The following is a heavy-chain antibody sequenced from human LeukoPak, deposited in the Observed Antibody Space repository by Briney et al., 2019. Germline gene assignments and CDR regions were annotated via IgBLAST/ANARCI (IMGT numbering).Heavy chain of an antibody. D-gene: IGHD3-22*01. CDR1: GFTFSSYA. CDR3: ARAPHYYDSSGYFY. CDR2: ISYDGSNK. V-gene: IGHV3-30-3*01. J-gene: IGHJ4*02. Sequence: GGSLRLSCAASGFTFSSYAMHWVRQAPGKGLEWVAVISYDGSNKYYADSVKGRFTISRDNSKNTLYLQMNSLRAEDTAVYYCARAPHYYDSSGYFYWGQGTRVTVSS.